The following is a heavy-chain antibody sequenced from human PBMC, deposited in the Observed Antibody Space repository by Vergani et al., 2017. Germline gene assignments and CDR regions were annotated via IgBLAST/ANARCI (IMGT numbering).Heavy chain of an antibody. CDR2: IYSGGST. J-gene: IGHJ5*02. CDR1: GFTVSSNY. V-gene: IGHV3-53*02. D-gene: IGHD3-3*01. CDR3: ASGGYYDFWSGIGWDP. Sequence: EVQLVETGGGLIQPGGSLRLSCAASGFTVSSNYMSWVRQAPGKGLEWVSVIYSGGSTYYADSVKGRFTISRDNSKNTLYLQMNSLRAEDTAVYYCASGGYYDFWSGIGWDPWGQGTLVTVSS.